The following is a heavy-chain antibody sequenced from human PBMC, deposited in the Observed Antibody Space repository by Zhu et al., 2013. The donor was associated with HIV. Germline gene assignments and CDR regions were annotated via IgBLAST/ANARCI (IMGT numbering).Heavy chain of an antibody. J-gene: IGHJ4*02. CDR2: IIPIFGRP. CDR1: GDTFSTYA. D-gene: IGHD3-22*01. CDR3: ARRYYYESGSHLGHFDY. Sequence: QVQLVQSGAEVKKPGSSVKVSCKTSGDTFSTYAISWVRQAPGQGLDWMGGIIPIFGRPNYAQKFQGRVTITADKSTSTAYMELRSLRSEDTAVYYCARRYYYESGSHLGHFDYWGQGTRVIVSS. V-gene: IGHV1-69*06.